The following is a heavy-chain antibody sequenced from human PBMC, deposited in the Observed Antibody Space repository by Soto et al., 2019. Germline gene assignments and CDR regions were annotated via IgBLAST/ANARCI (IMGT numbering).Heavy chain of an antibody. V-gene: IGHV3-30*18. CDR2: ISYDGSNK. Sequence: GSLRLSCAASGFTFSSYGMHWVRQAPGKGLEWVAVISYDGSNKYYADSVKGRFTISRDNSKNTLYLQMNSLRAEDTAVYYCANMGYYDSSGYYYYYYGMDVWGQGTTVTVS. J-gene: IGHJ6*02. D-gene: IGHD3-22*01. CDR1: GFTFSSYG. CDR3: ANMGYYDSSGYYYYYYGMDV.